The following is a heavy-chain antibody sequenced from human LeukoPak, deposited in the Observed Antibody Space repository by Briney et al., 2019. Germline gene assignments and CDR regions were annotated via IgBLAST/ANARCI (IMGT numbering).Heavy chain of an antibody. CDR3: ARDLSRQQLTYYFDY. CDR1: GFTFSSYS. Sequence: PGGSLRLSCAAPGFTFSSYSMNWVRQAPGKGLEWVSYISSSSSTIYYADSVKGRFTISRDNAKNSLYLQMNSLRAEDTAVYYCARDLSRQQLTYYFDYWGQGTLVTVSS. D-gene: IGHD6-13*01. J-gene: IGHJ4*02. CDR2: ISSSSSTI. V-gene: IGHV3-48*04.